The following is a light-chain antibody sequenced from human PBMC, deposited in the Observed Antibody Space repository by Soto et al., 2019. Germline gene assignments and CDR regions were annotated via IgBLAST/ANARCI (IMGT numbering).Light chain of an antibody. V-gene: IGKV3-20*01. CDR1: QSVSSSY. J-gene: IGKJ3*01. CDR3: QQDGSSPPRFT. CDR2: GAS. Sequence: EIVLTQSPGTLSLSPGERATLSCRASQSVSSSYLAWYQQKPGQAPRLLIYGASSSATGIPDRFSASGSGTDFTLTISRLEPEDFAVYYCQQDGSSPPRFTFGPGTKVDI.